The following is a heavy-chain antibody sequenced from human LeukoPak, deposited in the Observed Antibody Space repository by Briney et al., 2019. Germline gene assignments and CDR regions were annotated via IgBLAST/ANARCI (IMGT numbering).Heavy chain of an antibody. J-gene: IGHJ6*02. CDR2: INPSGGST. V-gene: IGHV1-46*01. D-gene: IGHD2-2*01. CDR1: GYTFTSYY. Sequence: ASVKVSCKASGYTFTSYYMHWVRQAPGQGLEWMGIINPSGGSTSYAQKFQGRVTMTRDTSTSTVYMELSSLRSEDTAVYYCASGSTSGANYYYYGMDVWGQGTTVTVSS. CDR3: ASGSTSGANYYYYGMDV.